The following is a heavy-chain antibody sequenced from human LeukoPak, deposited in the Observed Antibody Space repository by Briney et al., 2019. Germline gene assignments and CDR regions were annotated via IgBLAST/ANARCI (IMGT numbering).Heavy chain of an antibody. V-gene: IGHV4-59*08. CDR3: ARVGYDYVWGSYRYSYFDY. CDR1: RGSISGYS. Sequence: PSETLSLTCTVSRGSISGYSWSWIRQSPGGGLEWIGYIYYNGDTAYNPSLRSRVTMSVDTSKNQVSLKLSSVTAADTAVYYCARVGYDYVWGSYRYSYFDYWGQGTLVTVSS. CDR2: IYYNGDT. J-gene: IGHJ4*02. D-gene: IGHD3-16*02.